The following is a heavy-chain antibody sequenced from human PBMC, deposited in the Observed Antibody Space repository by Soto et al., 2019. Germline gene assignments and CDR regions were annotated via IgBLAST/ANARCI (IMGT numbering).Heavy chain of an antibody. CDR3: ASLYNWNSAFDI. Sequence: EVQLVESGGGLVQPGGSLRLSCAASGFTVSSNYMSWVRQAPGKGLEWVSVIYSGGSTYYADSVKGRFTISRLNSKNTLYLQMNSLRAEDTAVYYCASLYNWNSAFDIWGQGTMVTVSS. D-gene: IGHD1-20*01. CDR2: IYSGGST. J-gene: IGHJ3*02. CDR1: GFTVSSNY. V-gene: IGHV3-53*04.